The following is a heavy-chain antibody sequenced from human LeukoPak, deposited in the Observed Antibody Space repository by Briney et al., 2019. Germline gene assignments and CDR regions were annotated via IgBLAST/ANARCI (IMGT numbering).Heavy chain of an antibody. Sequence: SETLSLTCTVSGGSISSGGYYWSWIRQHPGKGLEWIGYIYYSGSTYYNPSLKSRVTISVDTSKNQFSLKLSSVTAADTAVYYCARPKDYGSGGNEYYFDYWGQGTLVTVSS. CDR2: IYYSGST. CDR3: ARPKDYGSGGNEYYFDY. CDR1: GGSISSGGYY. V-gene: IGHV4-31*03. D-gene: IGHD3-10*01. J-gene: IGHJ4*02.